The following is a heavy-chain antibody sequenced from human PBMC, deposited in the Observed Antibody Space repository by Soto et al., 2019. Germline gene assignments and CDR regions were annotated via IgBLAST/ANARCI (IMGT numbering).Heavy chain of an antibody. J-gene: IGHJ5*02. CDR3: VRDASSGYRGWWDP. CDR1: GYTFTSYG. CDR2: ISPYNGDT. D-gene: IGHD6-25*01. V-gene: IGHV1-18*01. Sequence: QVQLVQSGTELKKPGASVMVSCKTSGYTFTSYGISWVRQAPGQGPEWMGLISPYNGDTIYARKFQGSVIVTADTATRTVYLELRSLRSDDTAVYYCVRDASSGYRGWWDPWGQGTLVTVSS.